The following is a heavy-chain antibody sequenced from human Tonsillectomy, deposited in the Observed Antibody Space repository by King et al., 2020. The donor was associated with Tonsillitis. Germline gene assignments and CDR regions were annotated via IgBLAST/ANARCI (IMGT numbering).Heavy chain of an antibody. V-gene: IGHV3-15*01. D-gene: IGHD2-2*01. CDR2: IKSKTDGGTT. J-gene: IGHJ5*02. CDR1: GFTFSNAW. CDR3: TTGRCGSSSTSCPSRFDP. Sequence: QLVQSGGGLVKPGGSLRLSCAASGFTFSNAWMSWVRQAPGKGLEWVGRIKSKTDGGTTDYAAPVKGRFTISRDDSKNTLYLQMNSLKTEDTAVYYCTTGRCGSSSTSCPSRFDPWGQGTLVTVSS.